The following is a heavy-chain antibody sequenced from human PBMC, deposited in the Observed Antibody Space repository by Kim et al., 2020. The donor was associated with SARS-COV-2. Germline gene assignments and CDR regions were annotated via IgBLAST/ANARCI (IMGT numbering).Heavy chain of an antibody. CDR3: TNGGLGTNYHYFDY. CDR2: MSGMSGSGATT. CDR1: GFAFSNYA. J-gene: IGHJ4*02. D-gene: IGHD3-10*01. V-gene: IGHV3-23*01. Sequence: GGSLRLSCAASGFAFSNYAMSWVRQAPGKGLEWVSGMSGMSGSGATTYYADSVKGRFTVSRDNSKNTLFLQMNSLRAEDTAMYYCTNGGLGTNYHYFDYWGQGTLLAVSS.